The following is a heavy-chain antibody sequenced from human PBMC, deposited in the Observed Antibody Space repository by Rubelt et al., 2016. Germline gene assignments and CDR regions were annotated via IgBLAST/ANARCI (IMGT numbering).Heavy chain of an antibody. J-gene: IGHJ3*02. V-gene: IGHV4-59*08. Sequence: QVQLQESGPGLVKPSETLSLTCTVSGGSISSYYWSWIRQPPGKGLEWIGYIYYSGSTNYNPSLKSRVTISVDTSKNQFSLKLSSVTAADTAVYYCASTADLAYCGGDCYSLGAFDIWGQGTMVTVSS. CDR2: IYYSGST. D-gene: IGHD2-21*02. CDR3: ASTADLAYCGGDCYSLGAFDI. CDR1: GGSISSYY.